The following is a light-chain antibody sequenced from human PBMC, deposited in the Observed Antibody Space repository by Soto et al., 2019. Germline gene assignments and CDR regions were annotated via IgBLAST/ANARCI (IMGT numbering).Light chain of an antibody. J-gene: IGLJ2*01. CDR1: SSDIGGCNY. Sequence: QSALTQPASVSGSPGQSITISCTGTSSDIGGCNYVSWYQQHPGKAPKLIIYDVTNRPSGVSNRFSGSKSANTASLTISGRQTEDEADYYCSSCTSSNTHVVFGGGTKLTVL. V-gene: IGLV2-14*01. CDR2: DVT. CDR3: SSCTSSNTHVV.